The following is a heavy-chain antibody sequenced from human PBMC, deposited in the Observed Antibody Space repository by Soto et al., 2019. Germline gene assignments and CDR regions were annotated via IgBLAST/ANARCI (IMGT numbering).Heavy chain of an antibody. CDR2: IKQDGSEK. V-gene: IGHV3-7*05. D-gene: IGHD5-18*01. CDR3: ARDGTADSYGPDY. J-gene: IGHJ4*02. CDR1: GFTFSSYW. Sequence: GGSLRLSCAASGFTFSSYWMSWVRQAPGKGLEWVANIKQDGSEKYYVDSVKGRFTISRDNAKNSLYLQMNSLRAEDTAVYYCARDGTADSYGPDYWGQGTLVTV.